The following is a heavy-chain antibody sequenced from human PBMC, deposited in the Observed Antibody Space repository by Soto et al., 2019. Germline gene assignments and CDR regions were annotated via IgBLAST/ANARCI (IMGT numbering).Heavy chain of an antibody. Sequence: EVQLVESGGGLVKPGGSLRLSCAASGFTFSSYSMNWVRQAPGKGLEWVSSISSSSSYIYYADSVKGRFTISRDNAKNSLYLQMNSLRAEDTAVYYCARVAWFGELFAIDWGQGTLVTVSS. CDR3: ARVAWFGELFAID. D-gene: IGHD3-10*01. CDR2: ISSSSSYI. CDR1: GFTFSSYS. J-gene: IGHJ4*02. V-gene: IGHV3-21*01.